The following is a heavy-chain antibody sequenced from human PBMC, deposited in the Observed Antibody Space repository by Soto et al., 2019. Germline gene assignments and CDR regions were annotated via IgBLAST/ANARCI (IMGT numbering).Heavy chain of an antibody. CDR2: IRSKAYGGTT. D-gene: IGHD3-3*01. CDR1: GFTFGNYA. CDR3: TRQFYDFWSGHYTAIFDY. Sequence: EVQLVESGGGLVQPGRSLRLSCTASGFTFGNYAMSWFRQAPGKGLEWVGFIRSKAYGGTTEYAASVKGRFTISRDDSKSIAHLQMNSLRIEDTAVYYCTRQFYDFWSGHYTAIFDYWGQGTLVTVSS. V-gene: IGHV3-49*03. J-gene: IGHJ4*02.